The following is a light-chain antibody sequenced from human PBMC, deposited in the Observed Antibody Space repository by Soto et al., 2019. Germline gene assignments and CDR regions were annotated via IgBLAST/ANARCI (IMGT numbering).Light chain of an antibody. CDR1: QSILSTFNNKNQ. V-gene: IGKV4-1*01. CDR2: WAS. Sequence: DIVMTQSPDSLAVSLGERATIRCESSQSILSTFNNKNQIAWYQQKPGQPPKLLIYWASTREFGVPDRFSGSGSGTDFTLTVSSVQADDVPTYVCQHYYTTPVTFGQGTRLEIK. J-gene: IGKJ5*01. CDR3: QHYYTTPVT.